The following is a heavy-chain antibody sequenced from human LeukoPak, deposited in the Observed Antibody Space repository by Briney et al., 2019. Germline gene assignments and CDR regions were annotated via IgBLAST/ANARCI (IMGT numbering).Heavy chain of an antibody. CDR3: ASLLGWFDP. CDR1: GGSISSGGYS. J-gene: IGHJ5*02. Sequence: SQTLSLTCAVSGGSISSGGYSWSWIRQPPGTGLEWIGYIYHSGSTYYNPSLKSRVTISVDRSKNQFSLKLSSVTAADTVVYYCASLLGWFDPWGQGTLVTVSS. V-gene: IGHV4-30-2*01. D-gene: IGHD2-15*01. CDR2: IYHSGST.